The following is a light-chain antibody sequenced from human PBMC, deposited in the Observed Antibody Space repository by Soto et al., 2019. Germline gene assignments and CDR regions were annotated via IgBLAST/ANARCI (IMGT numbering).Light chain of an antibody. CDR3: QCNDNSLNGLVV. CDR2: GNS. Sequence: QSVLTQPPSVSGAPGQRVTISCTGSSSNIGAGYDVQWYQQLSGTAPKLLIFGNSNRPSGVPDRFSGSKSGTSASLAITGLRAEDEANYYCQCNDNSLNGLVVFGGGTKLTVL. CDR1: SSNIGAGYD. J-gene: IGLJ2*01. V-gene: IGLV1-40*01.